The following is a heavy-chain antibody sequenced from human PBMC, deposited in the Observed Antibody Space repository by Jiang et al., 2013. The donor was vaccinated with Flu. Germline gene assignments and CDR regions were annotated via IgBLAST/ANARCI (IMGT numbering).Heavy chain of an antibody. CDR1: GGSFSGYY. CDR2: INHSGST. V-gene: IGHV4-34*01. CDR3: ARAEWLVLGFRYLRTEYFQH. Sequence: SLTCAVYGGSFSGYYWSWIRQPPGKGLEWIGEINHSGSTNYNPSLKSRVTISVDTSKNQFSLKLSSVTAADTAVYYCARAEWLVLGFRYLRTEYFQHWGQGTLVTVSS. J-gene: IGHJ1*01. D-gene: IGHD6-19*01.